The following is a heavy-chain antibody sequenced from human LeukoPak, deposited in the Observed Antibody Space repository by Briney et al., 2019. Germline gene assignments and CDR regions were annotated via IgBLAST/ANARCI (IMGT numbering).Heavy chain of an antibody. Sequence: SETLSLTRAVYGGSFSGYYWSWIRQPPGKGLEWIGEINHSGSTNYNPSLKSRVTISVDTSKNQFSLKLSSVTAADTAVYYCARGHKYCSSTSCYGGNWFDPWGQGTLVTVSS. D-gene: IGHD2-2*01. J-gene: IGHJ5*02. CDR3: ARGHKYCSSTSCYGGNWFDP. V-gene: IGHV4-34*01. CDR2: INHSGST. CDR1: GGSFSGYY.